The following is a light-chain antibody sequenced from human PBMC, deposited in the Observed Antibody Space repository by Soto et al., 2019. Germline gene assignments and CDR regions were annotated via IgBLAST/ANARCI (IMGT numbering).Light chain of an antibody. Sequence: DIQVTQHPSSLSASVGDRVTITCRASQGIKNYLAWYQQKPGETPKLLIYAASTLESGIPPRFSGSGSGTDFTLTISSLEPEDFAVYYCQQRGDWPPITFGQGTRLENK. V-gene: IGKV1-27*01. CDR3: QQRGDWPPIT. J-gene: IGKJ5*01. CDR2: AAS. CDR1: QGIKNY.